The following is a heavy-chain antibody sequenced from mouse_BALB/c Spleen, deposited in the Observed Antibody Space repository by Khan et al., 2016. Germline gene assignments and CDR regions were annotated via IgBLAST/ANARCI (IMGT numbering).Heavy chain of an antibody. V-gene: IGHV14-3*02. J-gene: IGHJ2*01. CDR3: ARSPYFFDY. CDR1: GLNIKDTY. Sequence: VQLQQAGAELVKSGATVKLSCTASGLNIKDTYMHWLKQWPEQGLEWIGRIDPPNGNTKYDPKFQGKATITADTSSNTAYMQLSSLTSEDTAVYYCARSPYFFDYWGQGTTLTVSS. CDR2: IDPPNGNT.